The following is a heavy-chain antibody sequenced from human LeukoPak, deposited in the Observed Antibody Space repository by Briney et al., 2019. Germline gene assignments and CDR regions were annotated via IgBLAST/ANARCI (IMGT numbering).Heavy chain of an antibody. CDR3: AKDSVQGEQQLWPNVDY. J-gene: IGHJ4*02. V-gene: IGHV3-30*18. Sequence: PGGSLRLSCVASGFMFSNYAMHWVRQAPGKGLEWVAVISYDANLKHYADFVQGRFVVSRDNAKNTLYLELNSLRPEDTAVYYCAKDSVQGEQQLWPNVDYWGQGTLVTVSS. CDR2: ISYDANLK. D-gene: IGHD6-13*01. CDR1: GFMFSNYA.